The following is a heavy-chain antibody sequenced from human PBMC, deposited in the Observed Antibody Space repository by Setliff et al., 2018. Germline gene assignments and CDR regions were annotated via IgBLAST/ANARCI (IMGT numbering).Heavy chain of an antibody. V-gene: IGHV3-7*01. CDR2: IKQDGSEK. J-gene: IGHJ4*02. CDR3: ARDSVSTGPTIDY. D-gene: IGHD2-2*01. CDR1: GFTFSSYW. Sequence: PGGSLRLSCAASGFTFSSYWMSWVRQAPGKGLEWVANIKQDGSEKYYVDSVKGRFTISRDNAKNSLYLQMNSLRVEDTGVYYCARDSVSTGPTIDYWGQGTLVTVSS.